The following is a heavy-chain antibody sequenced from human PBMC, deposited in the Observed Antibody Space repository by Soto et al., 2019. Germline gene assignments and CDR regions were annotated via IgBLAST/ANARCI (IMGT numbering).Heavy chain of an antibody. Sequence: PSETLSLTCTVSGGSISSYYWSWIRQPPGKGLEWIGYIYYSGSTNCNPSLKSRVTISVDTSKNQFSLKLSSVTAADTAVYYCARHSIAAAGSDFDYWGQGTLVTVSS. CDR3: ARHSIAAAGSDFDY. V-gene: IGHV4-59*08. CDR2: IYYSGST. D-gene: IGHD6-13*01. CDR1: GGSISSYY. J-gene: IGHJ4*02.